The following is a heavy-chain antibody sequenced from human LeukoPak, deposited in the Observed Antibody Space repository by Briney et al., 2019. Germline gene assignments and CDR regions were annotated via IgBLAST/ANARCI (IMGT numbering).Heavy chain of an antibody. CDR1: GGSISGFY. D-gene: IGHD6-6*01. Sequence: SETLSLTCTVSGGSISGFYWNWIRQPPGKGLEWIGYVYYSGNTNYNPSLKSRVTISLDTSKNQFSLKLRSVTAADTAVYYCARMTGDIAARPTLFDYWGQGTLVTVSS. V-gene: IGHV4-59*12. CDR2: VYYSGNT. J-gene: IGHJ4*02. CDR3: ARMTGDIAARPTLFDY.